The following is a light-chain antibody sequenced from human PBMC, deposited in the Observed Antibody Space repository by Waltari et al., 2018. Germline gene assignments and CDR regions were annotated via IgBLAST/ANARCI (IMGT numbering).Light chain of an antibody. Sequence: DIVIAQSPPFLPVSLGQTASISCRPPERLIYTDGHNYLSSCHQRPGQSPRRLIYKDSNRDAWVPDRFSGSGSDNDFTLRITSVQTGDVGVYYCMQGRDWPYTFGQGTRVEI. CDR1: ERLIYTDGHNY. CDR3: MQGRDWPYT. J-gene: IGKJ1*01. V-gene: IGKV2-30*01. CDR2: KDS.